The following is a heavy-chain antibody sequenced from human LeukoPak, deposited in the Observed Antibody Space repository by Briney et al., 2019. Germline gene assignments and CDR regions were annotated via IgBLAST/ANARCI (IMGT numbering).Heavy chain of an antibody. CDR2: INQGGSGK. D-gene: IGHD1-26*01. CDR1: GFTFNTDW. J-gene: IGHJ5*01. CDR3: ARVRPGDADS. Sequence: GGSLRLSCAASGFTFNTDWMTWVRQAPGKGLEWVASINQGGSGKYYLDSVKGRFTISRDNAKNSLYLQMNSLRAEDTAVYYCARVRPGDADSWGQGTLVSVSS. V-gene: IGHV3-7*01.